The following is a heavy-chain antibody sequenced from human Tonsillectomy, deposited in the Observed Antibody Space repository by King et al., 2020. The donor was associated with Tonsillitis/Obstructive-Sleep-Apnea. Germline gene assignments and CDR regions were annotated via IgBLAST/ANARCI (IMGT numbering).Heavy chain of an antibody. V-gene: IGHV3-48*03. Sequence: VQLVESGXGXVXPGXSXXLSCAASGFTFXXYEMNWXXQAPGKGLEWVSYISSSGSTIYYADSVKGRFTISRDNAKNSLYLQMNSLRAEDTAVYYCASSSYYYDSSGYYSTNFDYWGQGTLVTVSS. D-gene: IGHD3-22*01. CDR2: ISSSGSTI. J-gene: IGHJ4*02. CDR3: ASSSYYYDSSGYYSTNFDY. CDR1: GFTFXXYE.